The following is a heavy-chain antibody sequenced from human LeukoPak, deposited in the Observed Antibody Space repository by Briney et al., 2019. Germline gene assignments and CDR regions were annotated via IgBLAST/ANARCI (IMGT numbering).Heavy chain of an antibody. CDR3: ARQYSGYLRNWFDP. CDR2: MYYSGSS. V-gene: IGHV4-39*01. J-gene: IGHJ5*02. Sequence: PSETLSLTCNVSGGSISSSSYYWGWIRQPPGKGPEWIGSMYYSGSSYYNPSLKSRVTISVDTSKNQFSLKLSSVTAADTAVYYCARQYSGYLRNWFDPWGQGTLVTVSS. D-gene: IGHD5-12*01. CDR1: GGSISSSSYY.